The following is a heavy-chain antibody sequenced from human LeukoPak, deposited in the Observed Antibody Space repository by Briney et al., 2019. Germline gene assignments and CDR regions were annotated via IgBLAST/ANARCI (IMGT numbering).Heavy chain of an antibody. D-gene: IGHD5-12*01. CDR3: ASAGPVSGYDLRFDY. CDR2: VYTSGNT. CDR1: GGSISSGSYY. J-gene: IGHJ4*02. V-gene: IGHV4-61*02. Sequence: PSETLSLTCTVSGGSISSGSYYWSWLRQPAGKGLEWIGRVYTSGNTNFNPSFKSRVTMSVDTSKNQFSLKLSSVTAADTAVYYCASAGPVSGYDLRFDYWGQGTLVTVSS.